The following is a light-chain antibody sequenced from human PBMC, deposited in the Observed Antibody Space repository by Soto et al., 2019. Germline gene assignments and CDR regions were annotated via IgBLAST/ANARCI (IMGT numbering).Light chain of an antibody. Sequence: QSVLTQPPSASGTPGQRVTISCSGSNSNIGRSTVNWYQQLPGTAPKLLIYTNTERPSGVPDRFSGSKSGTSGTLDITGLQTGDEADYYCATWDGSLPGEVFGGGTKLTVL. J-gene: IGLJ2*01. CDR2: TNT. CDR3: ATWDGSLPGEV. V-gene: IGLV1-44*01. CDR1: NSNIGRST.